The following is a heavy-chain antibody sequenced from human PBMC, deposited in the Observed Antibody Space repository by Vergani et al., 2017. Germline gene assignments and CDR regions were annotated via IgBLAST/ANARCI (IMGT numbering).Heavy chain of an antibody. J-gene: IGHJ4*02. V-gene: IGHV3-23*01. Sequence: EVQLLESGGGLVQPGGSLRLSCAASGFTFSSYAMSWVRQAPGKGLEWVSAISGSGGSTYYADSVKGRFTISRDNSKNTLYLQMNSLRAEDTAVYYCARGGYYDFWSGYQQFDYWGQGTLVTVSS. D-gene: IGHD3-3*01. CDR2: ISGSGGST. CDR1: GFTFSSYA. CDR3: ARGGYYDFWSGYQQFDY.